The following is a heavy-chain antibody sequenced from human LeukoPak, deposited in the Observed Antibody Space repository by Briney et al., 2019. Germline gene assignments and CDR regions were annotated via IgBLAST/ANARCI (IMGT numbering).Heavy chain of an antibody. Sequence: GESLKISCKGSGYRFTSYWIAWVRQMPGKGLEWMGIIYPGDSDTRYSPSFQGQVTISADKSISTAYLQWSSLKASDTAMYYCARGSSSLFAFMDVWGKGTTVTVSS. D-gene: IGHD6-13*01. CDR1: GYRFTSYW. J-gene: IGHJ6*03. CDR3: ARGSSSLFAFMDV. CDR2: IYPGDSDT. V-gene: IGHV5-51*01.